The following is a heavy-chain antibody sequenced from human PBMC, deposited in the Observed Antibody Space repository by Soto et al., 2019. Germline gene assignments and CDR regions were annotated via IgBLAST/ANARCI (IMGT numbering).Heavy chain of an antibody. CDR1: GGSISSGGYY. J-gene: IGHJ4*02. CDR2: IYYSGST. CDR3: ARGVGSLSPRGPLDY. D-gene: IGHD2-15*01. V-gene: IGHV4-31*03. Sequence: ASETLSLTCTVSGGSISSGGYYWSWIRQHPGKGLEWIGYIYYSGSTYYNPSLKSRVTISVDTSKNQFSLKLSSVTAADTAVYYCARGVGSLSPRGPLDYWGQGTLVTVSS.